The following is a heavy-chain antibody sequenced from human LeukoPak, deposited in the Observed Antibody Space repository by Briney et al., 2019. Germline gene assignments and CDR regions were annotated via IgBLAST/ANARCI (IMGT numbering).Heavy chain of an antibody. J-gene: IGHJ4*02. Sequence: GRSLRLSCAASGFMSRSFAMHWVRQAPGRGLEWVAVISYDGSNKYYAGSVKGRFTISRDNSKNTLYLQMNSLRAEDTAVYYCAKTPHRYCSSTSCLLYYFDYWGQGTLVTVSS. CDR2: ISYDGSNK. D-gene: IGHD2-2*01. V-gene: IGHV3-30-3*02. CDR3: AKTPHRYCSSTSCLLYYFDY. CDR1: GFMSRSFA.